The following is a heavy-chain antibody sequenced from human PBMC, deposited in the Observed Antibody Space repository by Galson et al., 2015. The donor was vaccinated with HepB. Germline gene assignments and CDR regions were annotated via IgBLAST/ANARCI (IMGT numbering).Heavy chain of an antibody. Sequence: SVKVSCKASGGTFSSYAISWVRQAPGQGLEWMGGIIPIFGTANYAQKFQGRVTITADESTSTAYMELSSLRSEDTAVYYCARVRPGAGTTVDYWGQGTLVTVSS. CDR2: IIPIFGTA. J-gene: IGHJ4*02. V-gene: IGHV1-69*13. D-gene: IGHD1-1*01. CDR1: GGTFSSYA. CDR3: ARVRPGAGTTVDY.